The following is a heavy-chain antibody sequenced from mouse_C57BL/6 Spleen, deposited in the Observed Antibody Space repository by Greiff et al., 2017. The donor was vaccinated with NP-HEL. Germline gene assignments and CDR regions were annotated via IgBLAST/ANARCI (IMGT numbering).Heavy chain of an antibody. V-gene: IGHV2-5*01. Sequence: VKLVESGPGLVQPSQSLSITCTVSGFSLTSYGVHWVRQSPGKGLEWLGVIWRGGSTDYNAAFMSRLSITKDNSKSQVFFKMNSLQADDTAIYYCAKKGGAREYFDVWGTGTTVTVSS. CDR3: AKKGGAREYFDV. J-gene: IGHJ1*03. CDR2: IWRGGST. CDR1: GFSLTSYG.